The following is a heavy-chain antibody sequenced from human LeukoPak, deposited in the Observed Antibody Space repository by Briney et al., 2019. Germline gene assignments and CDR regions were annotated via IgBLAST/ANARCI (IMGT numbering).Heavy chain of an antibody. V-gene: IGHV4-4*07. D-gene: IGHD3-22*01. CDR3: ARGSYYDSSGYLYYFDY. J-gene: IGHJ4*02. CDR1: GGSISSYY. Sequence: SETLSLTRTVSGGSISSYYWSWIRQPAGKGLEWIGRIYTSGSTNYNPSLKSRVTISVDKSKNQFSLKLSSVTAADTAVYYCARGSYYDSSGYLYYFDYWGQGTLVTVSS. CDR2: IYTSGST.